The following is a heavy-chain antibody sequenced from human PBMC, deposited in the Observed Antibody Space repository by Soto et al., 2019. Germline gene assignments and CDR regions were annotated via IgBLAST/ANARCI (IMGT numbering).Heavy chain of an antibody. V-gene: IGHV1-18*01. CDR1: GYTFTNYG. D-gene: IGHD5-12*01. Sequence: ASVKVSCKASGYTFTNYGISWVRQAPGQGLEWMGWIYGHSGDTHYAQKFQDRVAMTIDTSTSTAFMELRSLRSDDTAVYYCARDYNYAHAYRGQGTLVTVSS. CDR2: IYGHSGDT. J-gene: IGHJ4*02. CDR3: ARDYNYAHAY.